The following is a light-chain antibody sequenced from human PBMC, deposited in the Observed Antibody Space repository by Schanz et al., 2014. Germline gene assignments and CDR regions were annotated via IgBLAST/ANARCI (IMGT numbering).Light chain of an antibody. V-gene: IGKV1-5*01. CDR2: DAS. Sequence: DIQMTQSPSTLSASVGDTVTITCRASQSISSSLAWYQQKPGKAPNLLIYDASSLESGVPSRFSGSGSGTEFTLTISSLQPDDFATYYCQQANSFPYTFGQGTKLEIK. CDR1: QSISSS. CDR3: QQANSFPYT. J-gene: IGKJ2*01.